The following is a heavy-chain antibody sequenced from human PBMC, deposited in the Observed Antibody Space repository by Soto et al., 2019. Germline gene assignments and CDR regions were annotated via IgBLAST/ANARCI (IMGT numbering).Heavy chain of an antibody. J-gene: IGHJ4*02. CDR1: GFTFSSLW. V-gene: IGHV3-74*01. CDR3: TTDPHSTGTKY. Sequence: GGSLRLSCVASGFTFSSLWLHWVRQVPGKGLVWISRVDSDGIGTSYAAPVKARFTISRDASKNTLYLQMNSLKTEDTAVYYCTTDPHSTGTKYWGQGTLVTVSS. D-gene: IGHD1-1*01. CDR2: VDSDGIGT.